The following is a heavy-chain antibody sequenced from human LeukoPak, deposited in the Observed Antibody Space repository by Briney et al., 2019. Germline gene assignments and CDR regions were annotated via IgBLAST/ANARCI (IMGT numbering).Heavy chain of an antibody. CDR2: IYPGDSDT. CDR3: ASTTYSSSWYGPALFDY. Sequence: GESLKISCKGSGYSFTSYWIGWVRQMPGKGLEWMGIIYPGDSDTRYSPSFQGQVTISADKSISTAYLQWSSLKASDTAMYYCASTTYSSSWYGPALFDYWGQGTLVTVSS. J-gene: IGHJ4*02. D-gene: IGHD6-13*01. CDR1: GYSFTSYW. V-gene: IGHV5-51*01.